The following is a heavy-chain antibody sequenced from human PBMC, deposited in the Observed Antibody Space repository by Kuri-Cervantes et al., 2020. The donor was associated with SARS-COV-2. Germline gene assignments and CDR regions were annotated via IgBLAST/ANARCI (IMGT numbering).Heavy chain of an antibody. V-gene: IGHV3-23*01. CDR1: GFTFSSYA. CDR2: ISGSGGST. D-gene: IGHD3-22*01. CDR3: AKGTRSSGYYCGLDF. Sequence: GGSLRLSCAASGFTFSSYAMSWVRQAPGKGLGWGSTISGSGGSTNYADSVKGRFTISRDNSKNTLYLQMNSLRADDPAVYYCAKGTRSSGYYCGLDFWGQGTLVTVSS. J-gene: IGHJ4*02.